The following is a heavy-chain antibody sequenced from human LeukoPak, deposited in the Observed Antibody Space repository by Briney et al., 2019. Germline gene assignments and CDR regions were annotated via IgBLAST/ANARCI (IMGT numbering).Heavy chain of an antibody. J-gene: IGHJ4*02. CDR1: GYTFTSYG. CDR2: ISAYNGNT. V-gene: IGHV1-18*01. Sequence: ASVKVSCKASGYTFTSYGISWVRQAPGQGLEWMGWISAYNGNTNYAQKLQGRVTMTTDTSTSTAYMELRSLRAEDTALYYCAGFPDYYDSSGPTAPFDYWGQGTLVTVSS. CDR3: AGFPDYYDSSGPTAPFDY. D-gene: IGHD3-22*01.